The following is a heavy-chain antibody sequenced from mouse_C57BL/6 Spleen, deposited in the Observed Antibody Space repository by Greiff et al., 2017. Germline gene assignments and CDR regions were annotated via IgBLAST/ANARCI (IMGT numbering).Heavy chain of an antibody. CDR3: ARPSYYGYDAYFDY. Sequence: QVQLQQSGAELVKPGASVKLSCKASGYTFTSYWMHWVKQRPGQGLEWIGMIHPNSGSTNYNEKFKSKATLTVDKSSSTAYMQLSSLTSEDSAVYYCARPSYYGYDAYFDYWGQGTTLTVSS. CDR2: IHPNSGST. D-gene: IGHD2-9*01. V-gene: IGHV1-64*01. J-gene: IGHJ2*01. CDR1: GYTFTSYW.